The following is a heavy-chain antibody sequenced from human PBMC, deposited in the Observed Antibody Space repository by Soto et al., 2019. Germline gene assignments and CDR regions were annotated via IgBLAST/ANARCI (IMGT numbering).Heavy chain of an antibody. CDR2: IFGDGNT. CDR3: AGDWNGDKYFDY. Sequence: ELQLVGSGGGLIQPGGSLRLSCAASGFSVTSGHMNWVRQAPGKGLEWVSVIFGDGNTKYADSIKGRFTISRDTSKKTAYLQMNSLRAEDTAVYYCAGDWNGDKYFDYWDQGTLVTVSS. D-gene: IGHD2-21*01. CDR1: GFSVTSGH. J-gene: IGHJ4*02. V-gene: IGHV3-53*01.